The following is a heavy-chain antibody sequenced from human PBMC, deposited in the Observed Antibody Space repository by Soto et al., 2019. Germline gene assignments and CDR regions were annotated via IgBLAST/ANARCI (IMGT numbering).Heavy chain of an antibody. V-gene: IGHV3-30*18. CDR2: ISYDGSNK. Sequence: GGSLRLSCAASGFTFSSYGMHWVRQAPGKGLEWVAVISYDGSNKYYADSVKGRFTISRDNSKNTLYLQMNSLRAEDTAVYYCAKGLQQHNYFDYWGQGTLVTVSS. CDR3: AKGLQQHNYFDY. J-gene: IGHJ4*02. D-gene: IGHD6-13*01. CDR1: GFTFSSYG.